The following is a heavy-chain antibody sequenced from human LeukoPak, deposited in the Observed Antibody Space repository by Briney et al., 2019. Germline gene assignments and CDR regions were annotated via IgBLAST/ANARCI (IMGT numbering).Heavy chain of an antibody. CDR2: ISGHNGDV. D-gene: IGHD3-10*01. CDR3: ARYNSLLRGVTTSDY. J-gene: IGHJ4*02. V-gene: IGHV1-18*01. Sequence: GASVKVSCKASGYTFSNYGITGVRQAPGQGLEWMGTISGHNGDVNYAPKFQGRVTMTTDTSTTTAYMELRSLRFDDTAVYYCARYNSLLRGVTTSDYWGQGTLVTVSS. CDR1: GYTFSNYG.